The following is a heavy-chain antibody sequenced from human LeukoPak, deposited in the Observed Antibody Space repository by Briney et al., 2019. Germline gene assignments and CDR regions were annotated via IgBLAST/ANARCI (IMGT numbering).Heavy chain of an antibody. CDR2: IYHSGST. J-gene: IGHJ3*02. CDR1: GYSISSGYY. V-gene: IGHV4-38-2*02. Sequence: SETLSLTCTVSGYSISSGYYWGWIRQPPGKGLEWIGSIYHSGSTYYNPSLKSRVTISVDTSKNQFSLKLSSVTAADTAVYYCARRYDFWSGKNAFDIRGQGTMVTVSS. D-gene: IGHD3-3*01. CDR3: ARRYDFWSGKNAFDI.